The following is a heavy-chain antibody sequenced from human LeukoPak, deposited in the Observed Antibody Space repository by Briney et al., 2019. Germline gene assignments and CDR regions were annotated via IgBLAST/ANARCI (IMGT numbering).Heavy chain of an antibody. Sequence: PGRSLRLSCTASGFTFRNYGINWVRQAPDKGLEWVTFIQTDGGDKYYADSVKGRFTISRDNSRNTVFLQVNNVKAEDTAVYFCAGEDGPTYVGRFVHWGQGTLVTVSS. D-gene: IGHD1-26*01. CDR2: IQTDGGDK. J-gene: IGHJ5*02. CDR1: GFTFRNYG. V-gene: IGHV3-33*01. CDR3: AGEDGPTYVGRFVH.